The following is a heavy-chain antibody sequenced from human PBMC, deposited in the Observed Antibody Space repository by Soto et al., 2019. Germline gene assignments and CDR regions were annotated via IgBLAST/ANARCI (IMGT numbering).Heavy chain of an antibody. V-gene: IGHV2-5*01. J-gene: IGHJ6*02. Sequence: SGPTLVNPTQTLTLTCTFSGFSLRTSGVGVGWIRQPPGKALKWLAFIYWYNDKRYSPSLKSRLTITKDTSENQVILTMTNMDPVDTCKYYCAHSRCGGDCLQSYASHYCYGVDVWGQGTTVTVSS. CDR3: AHSRCGGDCLQSYASHYCYGVDV. D-gene: IGHD2-21*02. CDR2: IYWYNDK. CDR1: GFSLRTSGVG.